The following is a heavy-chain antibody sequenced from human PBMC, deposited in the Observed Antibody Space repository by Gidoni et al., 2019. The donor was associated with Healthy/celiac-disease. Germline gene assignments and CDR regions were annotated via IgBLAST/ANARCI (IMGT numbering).Heavy chain of an antibody. Sequence: QVQLVESGGGVVQPGRSLRPSCAASGFTFSSYAMHWVRQAPGKGLEGVAVISYDGSNKYYADSVKGRFTISRDNSKNTLYLQMNSLRAEDTAVYYCARDLYQALITFGGVIGSGFDYWGQGTLVTVSS. CDR3: ARDLYQALITFGGVIGSGFDY. CDR2: ISYDGSNK. D-gene: IGHD3-16*02. CDR1: GFTFSSYA. J-gene: IGHJ4*02. V-gene: IGHV3-30-3*01.